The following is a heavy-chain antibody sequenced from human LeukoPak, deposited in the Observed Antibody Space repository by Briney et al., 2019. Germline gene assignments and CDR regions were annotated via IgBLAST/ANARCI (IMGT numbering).Heavy chain of an antibody. CDR2: IKSKTDGGTT. D-gene: IGHD3-10*01. V-gene: IGHV3-15*01. J-gene: IGHJ6*04. CDR1: GFTFSNAW. CDR3: AKSAMVRGVIDYYYYYGMDV. Sequence: GGSLRLSCAASGFTFSNAWMSWVRQAPGKGLEWVGRIKSKTDGGTTDYAAPVKGRFTISRDNSKNTLYLQMNSLRAEDTAVYYCAKSAMVRGVIDYYYYYGMDVWGKGTTVTVSS.